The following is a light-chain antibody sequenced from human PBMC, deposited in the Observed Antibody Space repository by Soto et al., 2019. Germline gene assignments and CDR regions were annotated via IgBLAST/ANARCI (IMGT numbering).Light chain of an antibody. CDR3: QNHYSYSDA. Sequence: DIQMTQSPSTLSGSVGDRVTITCRPSQTISSWLAWYQQKPGKAPKLLIYKASTLKSGVPSRLSCSGSGTEFTLTISSLQPDDFATYYCQNHYSYSDAFGKGAKGDI. V-gene: IGKV1-5*03. J-gene: IGKJ1*01. CDR2: KAS. CDR1: QTISSW.